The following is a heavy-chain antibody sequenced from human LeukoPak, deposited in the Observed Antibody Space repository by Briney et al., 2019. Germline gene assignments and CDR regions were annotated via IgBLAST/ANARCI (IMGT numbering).Heavy chain of an antibody. D-gene: IGHD5-18*01. V-gene: IGHV3-30*04. CDR1: GFTFSSYA. CDR2: ISYDGSNK. Sequence: PGGSLRLSCAASGFTFSSYAMHWVRQAPGKGLEWVAVISYDGSNKYYADSVKGRFTISRDNSKNTLYLQMNSLRAEDTAVYYCASLVYSSHGVDYWGQGTLVTVSS. J-gene: IGHJ4*02. CDR3: ASLVYSSHGVDY.